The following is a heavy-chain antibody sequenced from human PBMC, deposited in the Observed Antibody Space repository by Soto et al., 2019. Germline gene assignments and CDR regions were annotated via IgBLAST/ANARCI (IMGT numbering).Heavy chain of an antibody. J-gene: IGHJ5*02. CDR1: GYSVRRGIFY. CDR2: IDYSGST. CDR3: ARVGYHSSDYLSKWFDP. V-gene: IGHV4-61*01. D-gene: IGHD3-22*01. Sequence: PSEAPSPTCPLSGYSVRRGIFYWGLIRQPPGERLELIGFIDYSGSTNHNPSLKSRVTISIDTSKNQFSLKLKSVTAADTAVYYCARVGYHSSDYLSKWFDPWGQGTLVTVSS.